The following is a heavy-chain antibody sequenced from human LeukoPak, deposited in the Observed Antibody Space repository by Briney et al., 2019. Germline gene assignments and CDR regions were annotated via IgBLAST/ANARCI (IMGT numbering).Heavy chain of an antibody. D-gene: IGHD5-24*01. Sequence: GGSLRLSCAASGFTFSSYWMNWVRQAPGKGLEWVSYISSGGSSIYYADSVKGRFTISRDNAKNSLHLQMNSLRAEDTAVYYCARAIIIDMWGQGTLVTVSS. V-gene: IGHV3-48*04. CDR2: ISSGGSSI. J-gene: IGHJ4*02. CDR1: GFTFSSYW. CDR3: ARAIIIDM.